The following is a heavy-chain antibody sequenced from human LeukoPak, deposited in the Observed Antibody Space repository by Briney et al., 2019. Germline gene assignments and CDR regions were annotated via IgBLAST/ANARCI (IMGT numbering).Heavy chain of an antibody. J-gene: IGHJ4*02. CDR1: GFTFDDYA. CDR3: ATSPYTGPDY. CDR2: ISWNSGSI. D-gene: IGHD2-2*02. Sequence: SLRLSCAASGFTFDDYAMHWVRQAPGKGLEWVSGISWNSGSIGYADSVKGRFTISRDNAKNSLYLQMNSLRAEDTALYYCATSPYTGPDYWGQGTLVTVSS. V-gene: IGHV3-9*01.